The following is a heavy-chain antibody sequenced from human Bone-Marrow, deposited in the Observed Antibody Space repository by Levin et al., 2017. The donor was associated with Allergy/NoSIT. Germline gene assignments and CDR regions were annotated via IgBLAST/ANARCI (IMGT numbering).Heavy chain of an antibody. CDR1: GDSVSSNSAA. D-gene: IGHD2-21*02. V-gene: IGHV6-1*01. CDR3: ARIVVVTGAFDI. Sequence: LRLSCAISGDSVSSNSAAWNWIRQSPSRGLEWLGRTYYRSKWYNDYAVSVKSRITINPDTSKNQFSLQLNSVTPEDTAVYYCARIVVVTGAFDIWGQGTMVTVSS. CDR2: TYYRSKWYN. J-gene: IGHJ3*02.